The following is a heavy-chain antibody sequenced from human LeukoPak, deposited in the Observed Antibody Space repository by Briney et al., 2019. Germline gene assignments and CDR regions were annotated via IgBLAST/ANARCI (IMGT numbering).Heavy chain of an antibody. CDR1: GFTFRDYH. CDR3: ARGGWSRGWFDP. J-gene: IGHJ5*02. CDR2: ITMSGSVI. Sequence: GGSLRLSCAASGFTFRDYHMSWIRQAPGKGLERISYITMSGSVIQYSASVKGRFTTSRDNAKNSVYLQMNSLRVEDTAVYYCARGGWSRGWFDPWGQGTLVTVSS. V-gene: IGHV3-11*01. D-gene: IGHD6-19*01.